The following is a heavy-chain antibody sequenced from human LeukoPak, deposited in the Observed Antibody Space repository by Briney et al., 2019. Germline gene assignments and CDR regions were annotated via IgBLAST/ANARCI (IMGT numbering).Heavy chain of an antibody. Sequence: GGSLRLSCAASGFTFSSHWMHWVRQAPGKGLEWVANIKTDGSQIYYVDSVKGRFTISRDNAKNSLYLQMNSLRVEDTAVYYCARDLNWETYWGQGTLVSVSS. D-gene: IGHD7-27*01. J-gene: IGHJ4*02. CDR1: GFTFSSHW. CDR3: ARDLNWETY. CDR2: IKTDGSQI. V-gene: IGHV3-7*01.